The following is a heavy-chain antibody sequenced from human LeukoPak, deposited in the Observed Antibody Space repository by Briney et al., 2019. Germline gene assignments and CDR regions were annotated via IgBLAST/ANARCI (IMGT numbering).Heavy chain of an antibody. V-gene: IGHV3-7*01. CDR2: IKQDGSEK. D-gene: IGHD6-19*01. CDR3: AKGLGAVAGIIFYYYYMDV. Sequence: GGSLRLSCAASGFTFSSYWMSWVRQAPGKGLEWVANIKQDGSEKYYVDSVKGRFTISRDNAKNSLYLQMNSLRAEDTAVYYCAKGLGAVAGIIFYYYYMDVWGKGTTVTVSS. CDR1: GFTFSSYW. J-gene: IGHJ6*03.